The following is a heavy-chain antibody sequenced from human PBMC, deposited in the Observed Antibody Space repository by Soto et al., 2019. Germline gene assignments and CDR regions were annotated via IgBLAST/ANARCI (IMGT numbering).Heavy chain of an antibody. CDR1: GFAFNTYS. Sequence: GGSLRLSCAASGFAFNTYSMHWVRQAPGRGLEWVAVISYDGSNKFYADSVKGRFTISRDNSKNTLYLEMNSLRGEDTAVYYCAKVSPMGYFFDFWGQGTLVTVSS. CDR2: ISYDGSNK. J-gene: IGHJ4*02. CDR3: AKVSPMGYFFDF. V-gene: IGHV3-30-3*01.